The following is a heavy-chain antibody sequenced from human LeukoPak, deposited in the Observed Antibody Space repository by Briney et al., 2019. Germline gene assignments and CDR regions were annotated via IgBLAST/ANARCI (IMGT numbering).Heavy chain of an antibody. Sequence: ASVTVSCQASGGTFSSYAISWVRQAPGQGREWMGWIIPILGIANYAQKFQGRGTITADKSTSTAYMELSSLRSEDTAVYYCARVVGARYSYGYVGYYFDYWGQGTLVTVSS. CDR2: IIPILGIA. CDR1: GGTFSSYA. CDR3: ARVVGARYSYGYVGYYFDY. J-gene: IGHJ4*02. V-gene: IGHV1-69*10. D-gene: IGHD5-18*01.